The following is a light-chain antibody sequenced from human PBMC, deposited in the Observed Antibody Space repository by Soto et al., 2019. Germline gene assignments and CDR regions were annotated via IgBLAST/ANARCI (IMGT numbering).Light chain of an antibody. CDR2: GAS. CDR1: QSISSNY. Sequence: EIVLKQSPGTLSVSPGERATLSCRASQSISSNYLAWYQQKPGQAPSLLIYGASSRATGIPDRFSGSGSGTDFTLTISRLEPEDSEIYYCQQYGSWTFGQGTKVEIK. V-gene: IGKV3-20*01. J-gene: IGKJ1*01. CDR3: QQYGSWT.